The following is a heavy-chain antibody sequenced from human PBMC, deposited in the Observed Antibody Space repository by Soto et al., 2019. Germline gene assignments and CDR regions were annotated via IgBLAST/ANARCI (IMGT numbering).Heavy chain of an antibody. CDR2: MNPNSGNT. Sequence: GASVKVSCKASGYTFTSYDINWVRQATGQGLEWMGWMNPNSGNTGYAQKFQGRVTMTRNTSISTAYMKLSSLRSEDTAVYYCARGGLIPFWSGYYSFYYYYYMDVWGKGTTVTVSS. J-gene: IGHJ6*03. V-gene: IGHV1-8*01. CDR3: ARGGLIPFWSGYYSFYYYYYMDV. D-gene: IGHD3-3*01. CDR1: GYTFTSYD.